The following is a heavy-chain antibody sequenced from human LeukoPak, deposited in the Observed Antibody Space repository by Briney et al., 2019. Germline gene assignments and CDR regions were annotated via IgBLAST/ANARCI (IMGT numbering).Heavy chain of an antibody. D-gene: IGHD6-19*01. CDR1: GFTFSDHY. V-gene: IGHV3-30-3*01. CDR2: ISYDGSNK. J-gene: IGHJ4*02. Sequence: GGSLRLSCAASGFTFSDHYMEWVRQAPGKGLEWVAVISYDGSNKYYADSVKGRFTISRDNSKNTLYLQMNSLRAEDTAVYYCARATPAVADFDYWGQGTLVTVSS. CDR3: ARATPAVADFDY.